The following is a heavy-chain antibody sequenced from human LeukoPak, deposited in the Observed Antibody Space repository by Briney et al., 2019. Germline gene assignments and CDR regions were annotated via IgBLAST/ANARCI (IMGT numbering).Heavy chain of an antibody. D-gene: IGHD6-13*01. CDR1: GFTFSSYS. V-gene: IGHV3-21*01. CDR3: ARVEGIAAAGSPFDP. CDR2: ISSSSSYI. J-gene: IGHJ5*02. Sequence: GGSLRLSCVASGFTFSSYSMNWVRQAPGKGLEWVSSISSSSSYIYYADSVKGRFTISRDNAKNSLYLQMNSLRAEDTAVYYCARVEGIAAAGSPFDPWGQGTLVTVSS.